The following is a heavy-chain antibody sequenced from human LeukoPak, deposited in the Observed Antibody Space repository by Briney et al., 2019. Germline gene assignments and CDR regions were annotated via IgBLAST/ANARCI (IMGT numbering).Heavy chain of an antibody. CDR3: ARDPAAASTWDHYFDY. CDR2: IYYSGST. V-gene: IGHV4-39*07. D-gene: IGHD6-13*01. J-gene: IGHJ4*02. CDR1: GGSVTSSSYY. Sequence: PSETLSLTCTVSGGSVTSSSYYWGWIRQPPGKGLEWIGSIYYSGSTYYNPSLKSRVTISVDTSKNQFSLKLSSVTAADTAVYYCARDPAAASTWDHYFDYWGQGTLVTVSS.